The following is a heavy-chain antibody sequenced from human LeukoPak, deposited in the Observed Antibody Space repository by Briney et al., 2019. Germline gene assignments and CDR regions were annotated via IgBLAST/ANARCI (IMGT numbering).Heavy chain of an antibody. Sequence: GGSPRLSCAASGFTFNNYAMSSVRQAPGKGLEWVSAISGGGGSTYYADSVKGRFTISRDNSKNTLYLQMNSLRAEDTAVYYCAKAGGSLQSSNSDYWGQGTLVTVSS. J-gene: IGHJ4*02. CDR2: ISGGGGST. CDR3: AKAGGSLQSSNSDY. D-gene: IGHD4-11*01. CDR1: GFTFNNYA. V-gene: IGHV3-23*01.